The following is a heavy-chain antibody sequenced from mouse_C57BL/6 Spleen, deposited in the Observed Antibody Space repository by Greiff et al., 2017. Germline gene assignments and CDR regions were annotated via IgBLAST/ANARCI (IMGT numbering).Heavy chain of an antibody. V-gene: IGHV1-64*01. J-gene: IGHJ2*01. CDR2: IHPNSGST. D-gene: IGHD4-1*01. CDR3: ARRGTGLDY. CDR1: GNPFTSSG. Sequence: VQLQQPGAELVKPGASVRFSCKVPGNPFTSSGMPWVKQRPGQGLEWIGMIHPNSGSTNYNEKFKSKATLTVDKSSSTAYMQLSSLTSEDSAVYYCARRGTGLDYWGQGTTLTVSS.